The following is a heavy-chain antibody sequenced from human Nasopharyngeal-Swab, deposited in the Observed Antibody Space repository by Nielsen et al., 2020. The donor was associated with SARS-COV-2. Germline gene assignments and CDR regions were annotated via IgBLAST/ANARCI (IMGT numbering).Heavy chain of an antibody. CDR2: IYPGDSDT. D-gene: IGHD2-2*01. J-gene: IGHJ4*02. V-gene: IGHV5-51*01. Sequence: SLILYCKGSGYSFTSYWIGWVRQMPGKGLEWMGIIYPGDSDTRYSPSFQGQVTISADKSISTAYLQWSSLKASDTAMYYCARGDCSSTSCQPPEDYWGQGTLVTVSS. CDR1: GYSFTSYW. CDR3: ARGDCSSTSCQPPEDY.